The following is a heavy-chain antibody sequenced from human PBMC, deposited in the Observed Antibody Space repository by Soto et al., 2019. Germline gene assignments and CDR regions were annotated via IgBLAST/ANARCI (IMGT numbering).Heavy chain of an antibody. CDR1: GGTFSSYA. V-gene: IGHV1-69*13. CDR3: ARVSSGSIRWADDNWFDP. J-gene: IGHJ5*02. D-gene: IGHD6-19*01. Sequence: ASVKVSCKASGGTFSSYAISWVRQAPGQGLEWMGGIIPIFGTANYAQKFQGRVTITADESTSTAYMELSSLRSEDTAVYYCARVSSGSIRWADDNWFDPWGQGTLVTVSS. CDR2: IIPIFGTA.